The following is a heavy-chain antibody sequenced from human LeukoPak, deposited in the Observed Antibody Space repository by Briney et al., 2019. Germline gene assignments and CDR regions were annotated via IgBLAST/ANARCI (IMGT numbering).Heavy chain of an antibody. CDR1: GFTFSSYW. CDR3: ARDQGYRLALGPAFDI. Sequence: GGSLRLSCAASGFTFSSYWMHWVRQAPGKGLVRVSRINSDGSSTSYADSVKGRFTISRDNAKNTLYLQMNSLRAEDTAVYYCARDQGYRLALGPAFDIWGQGTMVTVSS. V-gene: IGHV3-74*01. CDR2: INSDGSST. J-gene: IGHJ3*02. D-gene: IGHD6-13*01.